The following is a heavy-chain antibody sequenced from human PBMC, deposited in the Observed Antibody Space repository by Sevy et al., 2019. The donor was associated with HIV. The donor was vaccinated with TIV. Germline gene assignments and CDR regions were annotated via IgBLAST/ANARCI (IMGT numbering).Heavy chain of an antibody. D-gene: IGHD2-15*01. V-gene: IGHV3-48*03. CDR1: GFIFSSYE. CDR3: ARGPRWYYFDY. Sequence: GGSLRLSCAASGFIFSSYEMSWVRQAPGKGLEWVSHISQSGGTTYYSDSVKGRFTISRDNAKNSLYLQMNSLRAEDTAIYYCARGPRWYYFDYWGQGTLVTVSS. J-gene: IGHJ4*02. CDR2: ISQSGGTT.